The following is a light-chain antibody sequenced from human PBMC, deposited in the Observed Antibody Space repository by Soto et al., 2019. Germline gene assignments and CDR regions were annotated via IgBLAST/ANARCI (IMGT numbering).Light chain of an antibody. CDR3: QSYASSLSALYV. Sequence: QPVLTQPPSVSGAPGQRVTISCTGSSSNIGAGYDVHWYQQLPGTAPKLLIYGNSNRPSGVPDRFSGSKSGTSASLAITGLQAEDEADYYCQSYASSLSALYVFGTGTKLTVL. J-gene: IGLJ1*01. CDR1: SSNIGAGYD. V-gene: IGLV1-40*01. CDR2: GNS.